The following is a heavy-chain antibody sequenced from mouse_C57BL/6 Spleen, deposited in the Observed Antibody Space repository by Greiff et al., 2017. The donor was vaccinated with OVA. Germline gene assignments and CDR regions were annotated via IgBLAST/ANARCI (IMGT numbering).Heavy chain of an antibody. CDR3: AKNHYGSGFDY. Sequence: VQLKESGGDLVKPGGSLKLSCAASGFTFSSYGMSWVRQTPDKRLEWVATISSGGSYTYYPDSVKGRFTISRDNAKNTLYLQMSSLKSEDTAMYYCAKNHYGSGFDYWGQGTTLTVSS. CDR1: GFTFSSYG. D-gene: IGHD1-1*01. J-gene: IGHJ2*01. V-gene: IGHV5-6*01. CDR2: ISSGGSYT.